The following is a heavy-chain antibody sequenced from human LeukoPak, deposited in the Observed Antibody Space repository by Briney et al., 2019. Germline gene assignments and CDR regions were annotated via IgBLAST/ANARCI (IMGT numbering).Heavy chain of an antibody. J-gene: IGHJ4*02. CDR2: IYPGDSET. Sequence: GASLQISCKGSGYSFPTYWIGWVRQMPGKGLEWMGIIYPGDSETRYSPSFQGQVTISADKSISTAYLQWSRLKASDTAMYYCARKSRADYWGQGTLVTVSS. CDR1: GYSFPTYW. V-gene: IGHV5-51*01. CDR3: ARKSRADY.